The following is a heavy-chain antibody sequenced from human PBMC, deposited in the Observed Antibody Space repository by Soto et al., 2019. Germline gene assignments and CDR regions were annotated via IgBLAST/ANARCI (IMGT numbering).Heavy chain of an antibody. Sequence: VQLVESGGGLVQPGESLRLSCTASGLTFSISWMTWVRQAPGAGLEWVSNINPAGNVQHYADSVKKRFTISRDNAKNSLFLQMSGLRVEDTAVYYCATANTPYAFDMWGQGTMVTVSS. CDR3: ATANTPYAFDM. CDR1: GLTFSISW. CDR2: INPAGNVQ. V-gene: IGHV3-7*01. J-gene: IGHJ3*02.